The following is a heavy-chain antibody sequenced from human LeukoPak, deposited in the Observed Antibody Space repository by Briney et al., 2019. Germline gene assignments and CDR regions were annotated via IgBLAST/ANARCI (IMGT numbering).Heavy chain of an antibody. V-gene: IGHV1-18*01. D-gene: IGHD6-13*01. CDR2: ISAYYGNT. CDR3: ARDLMGIAEFLHNFDC. Sequence: ASVKVSCKGSGYTYPSYGISWLRQPPGQGLAGMGLISAYYGNTNYAQKLQGRVTMTTDTSTNTAYMELRSLRSDDTAVYYCARDLMGIAEFLHNFDCWGERTLVSVSS. J-gene: IGHJ4*02. CDR1: GYTYPSYG.